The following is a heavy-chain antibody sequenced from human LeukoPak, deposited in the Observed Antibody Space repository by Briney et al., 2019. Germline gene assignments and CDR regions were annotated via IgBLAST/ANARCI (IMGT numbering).Heavy chain of an antibody. J-gene: IGHJ4*02. CDR1: GGSISSYY. CDR3: ARGVIVATSGSLAETSDY. D-gene: IGHD5-12*01. CDR2: IYYSGST. V-gene: IGHV4-59*01. Sequence: SETLSLTCTVSGGSISSYYWSWIRQPPGKGLEWIGYIYYSGSTNYNPSLKSRVTISVDTSKNQFSLKLSSVTAADTAVYYWARGVIVATSGSLAETSDYWGQGTLVTVSS.